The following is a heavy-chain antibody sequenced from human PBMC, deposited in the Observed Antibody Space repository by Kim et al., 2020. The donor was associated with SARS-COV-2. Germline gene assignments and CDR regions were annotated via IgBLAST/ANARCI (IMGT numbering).Heavy chain of an antibody. CDR3: AKPGQLDS. Sequence: GGDPTHYPDSLEGRFTISRDNSKHTLYLQLNSLRAEDVAVYYCAKPGQLDSWGQGTLLTVSS. D-gene: IGHD5-18*01. J-gene: IGHJ4*02. V-gene: IGHV3-23*01. CDR2: GGDPT.